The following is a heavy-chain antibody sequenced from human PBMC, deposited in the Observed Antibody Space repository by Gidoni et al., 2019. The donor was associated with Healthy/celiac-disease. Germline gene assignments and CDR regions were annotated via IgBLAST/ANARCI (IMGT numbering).Heavy chain of an antibody. CDR1: GFTFSSYS. CDR3: ARAFDSSSWGDY. CDR2: ISSSSSYI. J-gene: IGHJ4*02. Sequence: EVQLVESGGGLVKPGGSRRLSCAASGFTFSSYSMNWVRQAPGKGLEWVSSISSSSSYIYYADSVKGRFTISRYNAKNSLYLQMNSLRAEDTAVYYCARAFDSSSWGDYWGQGTLVTVSS. V-gene: IGHV3-21*01. D-gene: IGHD6-13*01.